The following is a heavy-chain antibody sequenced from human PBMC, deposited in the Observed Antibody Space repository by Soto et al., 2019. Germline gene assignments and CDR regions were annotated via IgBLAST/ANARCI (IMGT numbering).Heavy chain of an antibody. D-gene: IGHD2-8*01. CDR3: ARDPSLGYCTNGVCPHFDY. V-gene: IGHV1-18*01. CDR1: GYTFTSYG. J-gene: IGHJ4*02. Sequence: ASVKVSCKASGYTFTSYGISWVRQAPGQGLEWMGWISAYNGNTNYAQKLQGRVTMTTDTSTSTAYMELRSLRSDDTAVYYCARDPSLGYCTNGVCPHFDYCGQGTLVTVSS. CDR2: ISAYNGNT.